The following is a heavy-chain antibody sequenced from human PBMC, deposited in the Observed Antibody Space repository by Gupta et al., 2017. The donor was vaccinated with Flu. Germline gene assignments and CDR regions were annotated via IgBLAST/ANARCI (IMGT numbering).Heavy chain of an antibody. CDR1: GFTFSGSA. D-gene: IGHD3-22*01. CDR3: TRQDVDTSGPEDF. V-gene: IGHV3-73*02. J-gene: IGHJ4*02. CDR2: IRGKADNYAT. Sequence: EVQLVESGGGFVQPGGSLKLSCAASGFTFSGSAMHWVRQASGKGLEWVGRIRGKADNYATRYAASVKGRFTISRDDSKNTAYLHMNRLKTEDTAMYYCTRQDVDTSGPEDFWGQGTLVTVSS.